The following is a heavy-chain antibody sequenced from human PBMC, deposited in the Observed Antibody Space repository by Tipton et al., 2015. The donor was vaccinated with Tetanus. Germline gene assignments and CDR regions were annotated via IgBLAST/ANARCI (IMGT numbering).Heavy chain of an antibody. J-gene: IGHJ5*02. CDR1: GYTFTHYG. CDR3: ARGGGLGPREYFEP. Sequence: QVQLVQSGAEVKKPGASVKVSCRASGYTFTHYGVNWVRQAPGQGLEWMGWISPFNENVNYAEKFQGKLTMTTDRSTATVYMDLRGRRSDDTAVYYCARGGGLGPREYFEPWGQGTLVTVSS. D-gene: IGHD3/OR15-3a*01. V-gene: IGHV1-18*01. CDR2: ISPFNENV.